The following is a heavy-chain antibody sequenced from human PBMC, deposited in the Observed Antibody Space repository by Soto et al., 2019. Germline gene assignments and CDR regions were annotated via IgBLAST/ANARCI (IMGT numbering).Heavy chain of an antibody. V-gene: IGHV3-30-3*01. J-gene: IGHJ4*02. CDR2: ISYDGSNK. CDR3: ARETSGSYLTPSFDY. Sequence: QVQLVESGGGVVQPGRSLRLSCAASGFTFSSYARHWVRQAPGKGLEWVAVISYDGSNKYYADSVKGRFTISRDNSKNTLYLQMNSLRAEDTAVYYCARETSGSYLTPSFDYWGPGTLVTVSS. CDR1: GFTFSSYA. D-gene: IGHD1-26*01.